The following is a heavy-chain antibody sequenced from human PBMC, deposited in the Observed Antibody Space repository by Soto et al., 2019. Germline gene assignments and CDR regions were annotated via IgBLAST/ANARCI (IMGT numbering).Heavy chain of an antibody. J-gene: IGHJ6*02. V-gene: IGHV3-21*01. CDR1: GFTFSSYS. D-gene: IGHD3-22*01. CDR2: INSGSSYI. Sequence: PGGSLRLSCAASGFTFSSYSMYWVRQAPGKRLEWVSSINSGSSYIFYADSVKGRFTISRDNAKNSLYLQMSSLRAEDTAVYYCGRDYYDSSAYYRSVYDFYGMDVWGQGTTVTVSS. CDR3: GRDYYDSSAYYRSVYDFYGMDV.